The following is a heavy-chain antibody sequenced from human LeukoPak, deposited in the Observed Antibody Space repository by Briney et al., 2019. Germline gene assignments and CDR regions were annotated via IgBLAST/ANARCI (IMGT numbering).Heavy chain of an antibody. CDR1: GFTFSSYW. V-gene: IGHV3-7*01. CDR3: ARWRGVSPFDY. J-gene: IGHJ4*02. Sequence: GGSLRLSCAASGFTFSSYWMSWVRQAPGKGLEGVANIKQEGSEKYYVDSVKGRFTISRDNAKNSLYLQMNSLRAEDTAVYYCARWRGVSPFDYWGQGTLVTVSS. D-gene: IGHD3-10*01. CDR2: IKQEGSEK.